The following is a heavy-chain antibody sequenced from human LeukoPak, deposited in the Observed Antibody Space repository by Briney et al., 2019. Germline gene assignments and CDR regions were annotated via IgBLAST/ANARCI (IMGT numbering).Heavy chain of an antibody. V-gene: IGHV5-51*01. J-gene: IGHJ4*02. CDR1: GYRFTSYW. CDR2: IYPGDSDT. Sequence: HGESLKISCKGSGYRFTSYWIGWVRQMPGEGLEWMGIIYPGDSDTRYSPSFQGQVAMSADKSISTAYLQWSSLKASDTAMYYCARHKLGYNYAPFDSWGQGTLVTVSS. CDR3: ARHKLGYNYAPFDS. D-gene: IGHD5-18*01.